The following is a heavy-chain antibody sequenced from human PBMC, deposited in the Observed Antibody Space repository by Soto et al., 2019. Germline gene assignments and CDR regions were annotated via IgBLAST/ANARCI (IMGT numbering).Heavy chain of an antibody. Sequence: ASETLSLTCAVYGGSFSGYYWSWIRQPPGKGLEWIGEINHSGSTNYNPSLKSRVTISVDTSKNQFSLKLSSVTAADTAVYYCAGPLKMTTVTTTKFYEAFDIWGQGTMVTVSS. CDR3: AGPLKMTTVTTTKFYEAFDI. CDR1: GGSFSGYY. D-gene: IGHD4-17*01. CDR2: INHSGST. J-gene: IGHJ3*02. V-gene: IGHV4-34*01.